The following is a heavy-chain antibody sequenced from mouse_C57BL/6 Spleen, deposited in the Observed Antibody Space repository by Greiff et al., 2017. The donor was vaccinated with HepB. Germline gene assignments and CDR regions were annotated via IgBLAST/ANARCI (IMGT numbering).Heavy chain of an antibody. V-gene: IGHV3-6*01. D-gene: IGHD1-1*01. CDR3: ASPIYGSAFDY. J-gene: IGHJ2*01. Sequence: EVQLQESGPGLVKPSQSLSLTCSVTGYSITSGYYWNWIRQFPGNKLEWMGYISYDGSNNYNPSLKNRISITRDTSKNQFFLKLNSVTTEDTATYYCASPIYGSAFDYWGQGTTLTVSS. CDR2: ISYDGSN. CDR1: GYSITSGYY.